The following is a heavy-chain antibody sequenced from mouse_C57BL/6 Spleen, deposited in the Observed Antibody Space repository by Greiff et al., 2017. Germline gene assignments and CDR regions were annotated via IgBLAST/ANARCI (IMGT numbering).Heavy chain of an antibody. CDR2: IDPENGDT. Sequence: VQLQQSGAELVRPGASVKLSCTASGFNIKDDYMHWVKQRPEQGLEWIGWIDPENGDTEYASKFQGKATIAADTSSNTAYLQLSSLTSEDTAVYYCTTSHVLSEYFDVWGTGTTVTVSS. CDR3: TTSHVLSEYFDV. D-gene: IGHD1-1*02. CDR1: GFNIKDDY. V-gene: IGHV14-4*01. J-gene: IGHJ1*03.